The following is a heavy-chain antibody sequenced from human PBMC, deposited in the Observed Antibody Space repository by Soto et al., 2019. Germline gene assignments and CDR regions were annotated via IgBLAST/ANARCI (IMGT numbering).Heavy chain of an antibody. V-gene: IGHV4-59*11. CDR3: ARGGWSLDY. J-gene: IGHJ4*02. CDR1: GGSIISHY. Sequence: QVQLQESGPGLVKPSETLSLTCSVSGGSIISHYWSWIRQPPGKGLEWIGYIHYTGSTDYNPSLKSLLDISVDTSKNQVSLMRSSVTAADTAVYYCARGGWSLDYWGQGTLVTVSS. D-gene: IGHD2-15*01. CDR2: IHYTGST.